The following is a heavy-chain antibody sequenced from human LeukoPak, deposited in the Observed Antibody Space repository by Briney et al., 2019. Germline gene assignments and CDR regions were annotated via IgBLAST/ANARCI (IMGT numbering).Heavy chain of an antibody. Sequence: GESLKISCKGSGYSFTSYWLGWVRQMPGKGLEWMGIIYPGDSDTRYSPSFQGQVTISADKSISTAYLQWSSLKASDTAMYYCARPSSDYVWGSYPAYWGQGTLVTVSS. J-gene: IGHJ4*02. V-gene: IGHV5-51*01. CDR3: ARPSSDYVWGSYPAY. D-gene: IGHD3-16*02. CDR2: IYPGDSDT. CDR1: GYSFTSYW.